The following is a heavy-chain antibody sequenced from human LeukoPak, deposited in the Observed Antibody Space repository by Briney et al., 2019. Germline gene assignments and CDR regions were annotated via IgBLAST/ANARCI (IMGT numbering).Heavy chain of an antibody. Sequence: GGSLRLSCAASGFTFSSYAMHWVRQAPGKGLEWVAVISYDGSNKYYADSVKGRFTISRDNSKNTLYLQMNSLRAEDTAVYYCAKSHYYGSGPDYWGQGTLVTVSS. CDR2: ISYDGSNK. D-gene: IGHD3-10*01. CDR1: GFTFSSYA. V-gene: IGHV3-30-3*01. CDR3: AKSHYYGSGPDY. J-gene: IGHJ4*02.